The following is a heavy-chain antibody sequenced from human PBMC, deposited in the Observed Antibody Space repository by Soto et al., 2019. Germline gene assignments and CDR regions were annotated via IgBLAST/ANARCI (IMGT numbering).Heavy chain of an antibody. CDR1: GGTFSSYA. Sequence: ASVKVSCKASGGTFSSYAISWVRQAPGQGLEWMGGIIPIVGTANYAQQFQGRVTITADDSTSTAYIELCILRSEDTAVYYCARASYYDILTGYPLYNWFDPWGQGTLVTVSS. V-gene: IGHV1-69*13. J-gene: IGHJ5*02. CDR2: IIPIVGTA. D-gene: IGHD3-9*01. CDR3: ARASYYDILTGYPLYNWFDP.